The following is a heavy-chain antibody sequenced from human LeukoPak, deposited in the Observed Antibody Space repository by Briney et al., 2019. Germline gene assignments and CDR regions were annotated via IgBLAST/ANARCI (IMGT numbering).Heavy chain of an antibody. CDR2: INHSGST. Sequence: SETLSLTCAVYGESFSGYYWSWIRQPPGKGLEWIGEINHSGSTNYNPSLKSRVTISVDTSKNQFSLKLSSVTAADTAVYYCARGHTRITMLRGSRSAYYFDYRGQGTLVTVSS. CDR3: ARGHTRITMLRGSRSAYYFDY. D-gene: IGHD3-10*01. CDR1: GESFSGYY. V-gene: IGHV4-34*01. J-gene: IGHJ4*02.